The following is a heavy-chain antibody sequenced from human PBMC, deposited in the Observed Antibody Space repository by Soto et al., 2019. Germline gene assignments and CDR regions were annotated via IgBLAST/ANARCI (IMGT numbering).Heavy chain of an antibody. CDR3: AREVVSPATSDAFDI. CDR2: ISYTRSA. V-gene: IGHV4-31*03. Sequence: QVQLQESGPGLVKPSQTLSLTCTVSGGSISSNNYFWSWIRQHPGKGLEWIGYISYTRSAYYSPSLVSRVTISVDASKNPFSLRLNSVTAADTALYYCAREVVSPATSDAFDIWGQGTMVTVSS. CDR1: GGSISSNNYF. D-gene: IGHD1-26*01. J-gene: IGHJ3*02.